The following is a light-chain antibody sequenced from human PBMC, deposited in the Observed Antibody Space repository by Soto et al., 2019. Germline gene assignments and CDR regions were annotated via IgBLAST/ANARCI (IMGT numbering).Light chain of an antibody. Sequence: QSARTQPASLSGSPGQSITISCTGTSSDIGAYDYVSWFQQHPGKAPKLMISEVNNRPSGVSNRFSGSKSGNTAYLTISGLQAEDEADYYCQSYDHSLSVYVFGTGTKVTVL. CDR1: SSDIGAYDY. CDR3: QSYDHSLSVYV. CDR2: EVN. J-gene: IGLJ1*01. V-gene: IGLV2-14*01.